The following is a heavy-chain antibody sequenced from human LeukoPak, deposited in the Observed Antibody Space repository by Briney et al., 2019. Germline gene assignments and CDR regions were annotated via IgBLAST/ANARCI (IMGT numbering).Heavy chain of an antibody. V-gene: IGHV3-30*18. CDR3: AKGGSSSWYPNYHFDY. CDR1: GFTFSSFG. D-gene: IGHD6-13*01. CDR2: ISYDGSNK. J-gene: IGHJ4*02. Sequence: PGGSLRLSCAASGFTFSSFGMLWVRQAPGKGLEWVAVISYDGSNKYYADSVKGRFTISRDNSKNTPYLQMNSLRAEDTAVYYCAKGGSSSWYPNYHFDYWGQGTLVTVSS.